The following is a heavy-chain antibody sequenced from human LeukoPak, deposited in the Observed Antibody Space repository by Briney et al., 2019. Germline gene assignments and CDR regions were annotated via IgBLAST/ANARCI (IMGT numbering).Heavy chain of an antibody. V-gene: IGHV1-18*04. D-gene: IGHD3-9*01. J-gene: IGHJ3*02. CDR3: ARGVYYDILTGYYDGVDAFDI. CDR2: ISAYNGNT. CDR1: GYTFTSYG. Sequence: GASVKVSCKASGYTFTSYGISWVRQAPGQGLEWMGWISAYNGNTNYAQKLQGRVTMTTDTSTSTAYMELRSLRSDDTAVYYCARGVYYDILTGYYDGVDAFDIWGQGTMVTASS.